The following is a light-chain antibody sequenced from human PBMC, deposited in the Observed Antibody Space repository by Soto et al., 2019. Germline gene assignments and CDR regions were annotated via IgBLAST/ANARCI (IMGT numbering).Light chain of an antibody. CDR2: GAS. V-gene: IGKV3-20*01. J-gene: IGKJ4*01. CDR3: QQYDSSPLT. Sequence: EIVLTQSPGTLSLSPGERATLSCRASQSVSSSYLAWYQQKPGQAPRLLIYGASSRATGIPDRFSGSGSGTDFILTISRLEPADFAVYYCQQYDSSPLTFGGGTKVEIK. CDR1: QSVSSSY.